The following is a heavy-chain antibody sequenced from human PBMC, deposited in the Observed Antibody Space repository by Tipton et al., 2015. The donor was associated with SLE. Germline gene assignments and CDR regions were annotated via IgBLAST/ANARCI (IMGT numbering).Heavy chain of an antibody. D-gene: IGHD2-15*01. J-gene: IGHJ4*02. CDR3: ARGGEDIVVVVAATAFGY. Sequence: SLRLSCAASGFTFTSYEMNWVRQAPGKGLEWVSYISSSGSTIYYADSVKGRFTISRDNAKNSLYLQMNSLRAEDTAVYYCARGGEDIVVVVAATAFGYWGQGTLVTVSS. CDR1: GFTFTSYE. V-gene: IGHV3-48*03. CDR2: ISSSGSTI.